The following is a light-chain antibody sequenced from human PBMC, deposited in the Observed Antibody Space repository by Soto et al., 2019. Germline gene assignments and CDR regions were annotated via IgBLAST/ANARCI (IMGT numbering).Light chain of an antibody. J-gene: IGLJ2*01. Sequence: QSVLTQPASVSGSLGQSITISCIGTSSDVGGYNYVSWYQQHPGKDPKVVIFEVTKRPSGVSSRFSGSKSGNTASLTVSGLQAEDEGDYYCSSYTSSSTVLFGGGTKLTVL. V-gene: IGLV2-14*01. CDR2: EVT. CDR3: SSYTSSSTVL. CDR1: SSDVGGYNY.